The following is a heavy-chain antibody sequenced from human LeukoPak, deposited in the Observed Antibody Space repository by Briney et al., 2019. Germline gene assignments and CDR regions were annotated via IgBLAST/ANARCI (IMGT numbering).Heavy chain of an antibody. V-gene: IGHV4-61*01. D-gene: IGHD6-19*01. J-gene: IGHJ4*02. CDR2: IYYSGST. CDR1: GGSVSSGSYY. Sequence: SETLSLTCTVSGGSVSSGSYYWSWIRQPPGTGLEWIGYIYYSGSTNYNPSLKSRVTISVDTSKNQFSLKLSSVTAADTAVYYCARVIAVADERYFDYWGQGTLVTVSS. CDR3: ARVIAVADERYFDY.